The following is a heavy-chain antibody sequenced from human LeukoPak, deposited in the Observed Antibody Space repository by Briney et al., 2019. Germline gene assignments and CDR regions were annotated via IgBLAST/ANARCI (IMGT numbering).Heavy chain of an antibody. D-gene: IGHD1-20*01. CDR2: KKKDGTQE. V-gene: IGHV3-7*01. CDR3: ATYDNWVAGDV. J-gene: IGHJ6*04. CDR1: EFTFIEDW. Sequence: GGSLRLACAASEFTFIEDWMSWVRQAPGKGPEWVVKKKKDGTQEHYEDSVNDRFTVSRDNAKTSLCLQMNRLRVEDTAVYYWATYDNWVAGDVWGERPTVSVSS.